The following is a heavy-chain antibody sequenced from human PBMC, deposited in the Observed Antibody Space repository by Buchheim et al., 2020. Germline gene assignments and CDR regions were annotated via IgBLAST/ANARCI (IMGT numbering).Heavy chain of an antibody. J-gene: IGHJ4*02. Sequence: QLQLQESGPGLVKPSETLSLTCTVSGGSISSSSYYWGWIRQPPGQGLEWIGSIYYSGSTYYNPSLKSRVTISVDTSKNQFSLKLSSVTAADTAVYYCVNSGYSSGWYIGYFDYWGQGTL. V-gene: IGHV4-39*01. CDR1: GGSISSSSYY. CDR2: IYYSGST. D-gene: IGHD6-19*01. CDR3: VNSGYSSGWYIGYFDY.